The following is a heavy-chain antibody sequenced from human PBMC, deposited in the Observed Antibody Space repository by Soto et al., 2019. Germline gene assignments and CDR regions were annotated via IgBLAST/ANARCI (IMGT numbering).Heavy chain of an antibody. CDR1: GFTFSSYS. J-gene: IGHJ4*02. CDR3: AKARGMLTGYYRSTFDY. D-gene: IGHD3-9*01. CDR2: ISSSSSTI. Sequence: PGGSLRLSCAASGFTFSSYSMNWVRQAPGKGLEWVSSISSSSSTIYYADSVKGRFTISRDNAKNTLYLQMNSLRAEDTAVYYCAKARGMLTGYYRSTFDYWGQGTLVTVSS. V-gene: IGHV3-48*01.